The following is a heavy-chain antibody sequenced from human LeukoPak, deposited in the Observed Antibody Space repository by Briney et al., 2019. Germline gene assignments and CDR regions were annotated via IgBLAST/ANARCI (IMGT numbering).Heavy chain of an antibody. D-gene: IGHD6-19*01. CDR3: AKDPPGGWSNHDAFDI. CDR1: GFTFDDYA. Sequence: GGSLRLSCAASGFTFDDYAMHWVRQAPGKGLEWVSGISWNSGSIGYADSVKGRFTISRDNAKNSLYLQMNSLRAEDTALYYCAKDPPGGWSNHDAFDIWGQGTMVTVSS. CDR2: ISWNSGSI. J-gene: IGHJ3*02. V-gene: IGHV3-9*01.